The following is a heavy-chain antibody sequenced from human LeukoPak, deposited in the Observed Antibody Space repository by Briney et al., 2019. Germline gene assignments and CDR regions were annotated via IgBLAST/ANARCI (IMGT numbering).Heavy chain of an antibody. CDR3: ARRGYSYGAHYYYMDV. D-gene: IGHD5-18*01. CDR1: GGSISSGSYY. V-gene: IGHV4-61*02. Sequence: SETLSLTCTVSGGSISSGSYYWSWIRQPAGKGLEWIGRIYTSGSTNYNPSLKSRVTISVDTSKNQFSLKLSSVNAADTAVYYCARRGYSYGAHYYYMDVWGKGTTVTVSS. J-gene: IGHJ6*03. CDR2: IYTSGST.